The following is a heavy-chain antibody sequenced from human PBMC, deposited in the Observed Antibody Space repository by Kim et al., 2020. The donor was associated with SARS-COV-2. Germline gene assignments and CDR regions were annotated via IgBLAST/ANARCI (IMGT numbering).Heavy chain of an antibody. D-gene: IGHD3-22*01. Sequence: ASVKVSCKASGYTFTGYYMHWVRQAPGQGLEWMGWINPNSGGTNYAQKFQGRVTMTRDTSISTAYMELSRLRSDDTAVYYCARDRYYYDSSGYYIFLYYYYGMDVWGQGTTVTVSS. J-gene: IGHJ6*02. CDR3: ARDRYYYDSSGYYIFLYYYYGMDV. V-gene: IGHV1-2*02. CDR1: GYTFTGYY. CDR2: INPNSGGT.